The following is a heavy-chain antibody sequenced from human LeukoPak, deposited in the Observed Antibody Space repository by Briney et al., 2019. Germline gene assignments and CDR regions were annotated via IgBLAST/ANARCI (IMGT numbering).Heavy chain of an antibody. V-gene: IGHV3-7*03. CDR3: ARNYYDTKKPWD. J-gene: IGHJ4*02. Sequence: GGSLRLSCAASGFTFNNYWMSWVRQAPGKGLEWVANIKQDGSEKYYVDSVKGRFTISRDNAKNSLYLQMNSLRPEDTAVYFCARNYYDTKKPWDWGQGTLVTVSS. D-gene: IGHD3-22*01. CDR2: IKQDGSEK. CDR1: GFTFNNYW.